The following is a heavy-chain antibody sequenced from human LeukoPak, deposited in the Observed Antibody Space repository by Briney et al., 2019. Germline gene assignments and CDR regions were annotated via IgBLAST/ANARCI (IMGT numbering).Heavy chain of an antibody. D-gene: IGHD3-9*01. V-gene: IGHV3-30*03. CDR1: GFSLRPYG. CDR3: AREYDLVTGLDY. J-gene: IGHJ4*02. CDR2: FSYDGSVK. Sequence: PGGSLRLSCVAPGFSLRPYGMHSVRQAPGKGVEWLTFFSYDGSVKHYADSVRGRFTVPRDTSKSTLFLQVNSVRLEDTAIYYCAREYDLVTGLDYWGQGTLVTVSS.